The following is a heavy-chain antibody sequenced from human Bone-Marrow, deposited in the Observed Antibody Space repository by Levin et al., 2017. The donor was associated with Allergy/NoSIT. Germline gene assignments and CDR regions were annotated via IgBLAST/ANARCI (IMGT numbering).Heavy chain of an antibody. Sequence: TGGSLRLSCAASGFTFSNAWMNWARQAPGKGLEWVGRIKTKTDGGTPDYAAPVKGRFTISRDDSKNMVYLQMNSLKTEDTAVYYCIGGSPFEYWGQGTLVTVSS. V-gene: IGHV3-15*01. CDR2: IKTKTDGGTP. CDR3: IGGSPFEY. CDR1: GFTFSNAW. D-gene: IGHD3-16*01. J-gene: IGHJ4*02.